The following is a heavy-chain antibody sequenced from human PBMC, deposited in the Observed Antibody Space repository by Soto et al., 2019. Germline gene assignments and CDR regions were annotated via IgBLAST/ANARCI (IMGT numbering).Heavy chain of an antibody. CDR2: IKSKTDGGTT. Sequence: GGSLRLSCAASGFTFSSYAMSWVRQAPGKGLEWVGRIKSKTDGGTTDYAAPVKGRFTISRDDSKNTLYLQMNSLKTEDTAVYYCTTEGTLYSSSLAFDYWGQGTLVTVSS. V-gene: IGHV3-15*01. D-gene: IGHD6-6*01. CDR1: GFTFSSYA. CDR3: TTEGTLYSSSLAFDY. J-gene: IGHJ4*02.